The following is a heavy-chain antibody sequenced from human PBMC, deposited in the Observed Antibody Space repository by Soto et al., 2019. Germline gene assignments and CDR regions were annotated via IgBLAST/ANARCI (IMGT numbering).Heavy chain of an antibody. D-gene: IGHD6-19*01. CDR3: ARAVVVAGHYYYYGMDV. CDR2: IDPSDSYT. V-gene: IGHV5-10-1*01. Sequence: GDSLKISCQGSGYSFTSYWISWVRQMPGKGLEWMGRIDPSDSYTNYSPSFQGHVTISADKSISTAYLQWSSLKASDTAMYYCARAVVVAGHYYYYGMDVWGQGTTVTVSS. CDR1: GYSFTSYW. J-gene: IGHJ6*02.